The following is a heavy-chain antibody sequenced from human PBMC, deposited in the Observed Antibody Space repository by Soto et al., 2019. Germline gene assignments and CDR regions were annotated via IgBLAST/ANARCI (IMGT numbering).Heavy chain of an antibody. Sequence: SVKVSCKASGGTFSSYAISWVRQAPGQGLEWMGGIIPIFGTANYAQKFQGRVTITADESTSTAYMELRSLRSDDTAVYYCARGLGYCSGGSCYGLFWFDPWGQGTLVTVSS. CDR3: ARGLGYCSGGSCYGLFWFDP. V-gene: IGHV1-69*13. D-gene: IGHD2-15*01. J-gene: IGHJ5*02. CDR1: GGTFSSYA. CDR2: IIPIFGTA.